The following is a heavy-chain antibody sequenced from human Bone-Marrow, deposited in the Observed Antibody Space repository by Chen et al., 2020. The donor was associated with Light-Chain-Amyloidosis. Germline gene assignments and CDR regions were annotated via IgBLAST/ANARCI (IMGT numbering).Heavy chain of an antibody. CDR1: GYTFPNYW. CDR3: ARRRDGYNFDY. Sequence: EVLLEQSGPDVKKPGVSLKISCKSSGYTFPNYWIGWVRQMPGKGLEWMGVIYPDDSDARYSPSFEGQVTISANKSITTAYLQWRSLKASDTAMYYCARRRDGYNFDYWGQGTLVTVSS. D-gene: IGHD5-12*01. J-gene: IGHJ4*02. CDR2: IYPDDSDA. V-gene: IGHV5-51*01.